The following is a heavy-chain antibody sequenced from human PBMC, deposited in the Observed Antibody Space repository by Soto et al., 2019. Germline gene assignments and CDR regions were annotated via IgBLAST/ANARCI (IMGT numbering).Heavy chain of an antibody. Sequence: ASVKVSCKASGYTFINFGISWVRQAPGQGLEWMGWISAYNGNTNYAQRLQGRVTLTTDTSTSTAYMELRSLTSDDTAVYFCARDGIAATSYSYYYMDVCGKGTTVTVSS. CDR3: ARDGIAATSYSYYYMDV. D-gene: IGHD6-13*01. J-gene: IGHJ6*03. V-gene: IGHV1-18*01. CDR2: ISAYNGNT. CDR1: GYTFINFG.